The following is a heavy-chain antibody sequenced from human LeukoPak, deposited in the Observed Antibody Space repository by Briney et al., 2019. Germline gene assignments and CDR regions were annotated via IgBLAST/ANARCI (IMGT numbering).Heavy chain of an antibody. D-gene: IGHD2-2*01. Sequence: GGSLRLSCAASGFTFSSYGMHWVRQAPGKGLEWVAFIRYDGSNKYYADSVKGRFTISRDNSKNTLYLQMNSLRAEDTAVYYCAKAGSTSCYASCYYMDVWGKGTTVTISS. CDR2: IRYDGSNK. J-gene: IGHJ6*03. CDR1: GFTFSSYG. CDR3: AKAGSTSCYASCYYMDV. V-gene: IGHV3-30*02.